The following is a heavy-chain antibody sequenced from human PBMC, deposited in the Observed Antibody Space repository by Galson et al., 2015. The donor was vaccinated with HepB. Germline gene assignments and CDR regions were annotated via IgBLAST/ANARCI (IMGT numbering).Heavy chain of an antibody. J-gene: IGHJ3*02. CDR1: GFTFSSYS. CDR2: ISSSSSYI. V-gene: IGHV3-21*01. Sequence: SLRLSCAASGFTFSSYSMNWVRQAPGKGLEWVSSISSSSSYIYYADSVKGRFTISRDNAKNSLYLQMNSLRAEDTAVYYCARDLSLWNDVGDAFDIWGQGTMVTVSS. D-gene: IGHD1-1*01. CDR3: ARDLSLWNDVGDAFDI.